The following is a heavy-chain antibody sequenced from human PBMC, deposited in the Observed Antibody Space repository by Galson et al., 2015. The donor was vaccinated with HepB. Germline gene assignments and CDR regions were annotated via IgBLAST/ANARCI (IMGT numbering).Heavy chain of an antibody. CDR2: IRTSSTHI. CDR3: AREYRYTRGWSIDY. V-gene: IGHV3-21*01. J-gene: IGHJ4*02. Sequence: SLRLSCAASGFIFSSYKMNWVRQAPGKGLEWVSSIRTSSTHISYADSVKGRFTIPRDNAKSSLYLQMNSLRAEDTAVYYCAREYRYTRGWSIDYWGQGTLVTVSS. CDR1: GFIFSSYK. D-gene: IGHD6-19*01.